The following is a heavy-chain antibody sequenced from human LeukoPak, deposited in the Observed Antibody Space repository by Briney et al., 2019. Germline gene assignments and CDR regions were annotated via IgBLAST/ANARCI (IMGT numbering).Heavy chain of an antibody. D-gene: IGHD2-2*01. J-gene: IGHJ4*02. CDR1: GYTFTSYY. CDR2: INPSGGST. Sequence: EASVKVSCKASGYTFTSYYMHWVRQAPGQGLEWMGIINPSGGSTCYAQKFQGRVTMTRDTSTSTVYMELSSLRSEDTAVYYCARAYCSSTSRYANYFDYWGQGTLVTVSS. V-gene: IGHV1-46*01. CDR3: ARAYCSSTSRYANYFDY.